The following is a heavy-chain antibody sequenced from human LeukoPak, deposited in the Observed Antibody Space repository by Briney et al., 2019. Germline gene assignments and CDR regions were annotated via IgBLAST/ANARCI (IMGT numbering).Heavy chain of an antibody. J-gene: IGHJ6*02. Sequence: PSETLSLTCTVSGGSISSCDYYWSWLRQPPGMDLEWIGYIYYSGSTYYNPSLKSRVTISVDTSKNQFSLKLSSVTAAGTAVYYCAREGTVTYLYYYGMDVWGQGTTVTVSS. CDR1: GGSISSCDYY. V-gene: IGHV4-30-4*01. CDR2: IYYSGST. CDR3: AREGTVTYLYYYGMDV. D-gene: IGHD4-17*01.